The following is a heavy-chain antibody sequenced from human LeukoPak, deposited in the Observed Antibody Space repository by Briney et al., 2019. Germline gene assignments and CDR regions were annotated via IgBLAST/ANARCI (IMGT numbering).Heavy chain of an antibody. CDR1: GFTFSSYW. CDR2: IKQDGSEK. J-gene: IGHJ5*02. D-gene: IGHD3-22*01. Sequence: GGSLRLSCAASGFTFSSYWMSWVRQAPGKGLEWVANIKQDGSEKYYVDSVKGRFTISRDNAKNSLYLQMNSLRAEDTAVHYCARDRNYYDSSGYRNWFDPWGQGTLVTVSS. V-gene: IGHV3-7*01. CDR3: ARDRNYYDSSGYRNWFDP.